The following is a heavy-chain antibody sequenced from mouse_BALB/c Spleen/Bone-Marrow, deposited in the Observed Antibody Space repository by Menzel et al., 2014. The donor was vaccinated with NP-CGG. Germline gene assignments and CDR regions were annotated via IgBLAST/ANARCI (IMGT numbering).Heavy chain of an antibody. CDR1: GYSITSDYY. CDR3: AREPYDGSLVDY. V-gene: IGHV3-6*02. J-gene: IGHJ2*01. CDR2: ISYDGSN. D-gene: IGHD2-3*01. Sequence: VHVQQSGPGLVKPSQSLSLTCSVTGYSITSDYYCNWIRQFPGNKLELVGYISYDGSNNYNPSFKNRISITRDTSKNQFFLKWNSVTTEDTATYYGAREPYDGSLVDYWGQGTPLTVSA.